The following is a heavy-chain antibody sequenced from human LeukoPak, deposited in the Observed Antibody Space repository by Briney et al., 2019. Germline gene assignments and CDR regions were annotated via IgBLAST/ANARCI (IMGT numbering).Heavy chain of an antibody. Sequence: ASVKVSCKTSGYTFSSYGISWVRQAPGQGLEWMGWINAGNANTKYSQDFQGRVTITKDTSATTAYMELSSLRSEDMAVYYCARDHCTNGVCYKGTLDYWGQGALVTVSS. V-gene: IGHV1-3*03. CDR1: GYTFSSYG. D-gene: IGHD2-8*01. J-gene: IGHJ4*02. CDR3: ARDHCTNGVCYKGTLDY. CDR2: INAGNANT.